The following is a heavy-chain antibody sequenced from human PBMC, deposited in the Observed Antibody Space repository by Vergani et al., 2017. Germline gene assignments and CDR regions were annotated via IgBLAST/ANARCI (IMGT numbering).Heavy chain of an antibody. J-gene: IGHJ3*02. CDR3: ARDISGGYYDSSGYLNAFDI. CDR1: GGSISSGDYY. D-gene: IGHD3-22*01. Sequence: QVQLQESGPGLVKPSQTLSLTCTVSGGSISSGDYYWSWIRQPPGKGLEWIGYIYYSGSTYYNPSLKSRVTISVDTSKNQFSLKLRSVTAADTAVYYCARDISGGYYDSSGYLNAFDIWGQGTMVTVSS. CDR2: IYYSGST. V-gene: IGHV4-30-4*08.